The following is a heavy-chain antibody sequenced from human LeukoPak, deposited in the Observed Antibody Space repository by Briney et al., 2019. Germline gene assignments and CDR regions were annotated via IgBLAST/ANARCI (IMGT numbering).Heavy chain of an antibody. V-gene: IGHV3-74*01. CDR1: GFTFSSYW. CDR2: INSDGSST. Sequence: PGGSLRLSRAASGFTFSSYWMHWVRHAPGKGLVWVSRINSDGSSTSYADSVKGRFTISRDNAKNTLYLQMNSLRAEDTAVYYCAKRVGEYPFHYFDYWGQGTLVTVSS. J-gene: IGHJ4*02. CDR3: AKRVGEYPFHYFDY. D-gene: IGHD3-10*01.